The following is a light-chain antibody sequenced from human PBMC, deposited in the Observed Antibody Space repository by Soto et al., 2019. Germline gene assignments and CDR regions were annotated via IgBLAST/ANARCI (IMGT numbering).Light chain of an antibody. V-gene: IGLV2-23*02. CDR1: SSDIASYNL. CDR3: CSYARSSAFVL. J-gene: IGLJ2*01. CDR2: EVS. Sequence: QSALTQPASVSGAPGQSVTISCTGTSSDIASYNLVSWYQQYPGKAPKLIIYEVSQRPSGDSSRFSGSKSGSTASLTISGLQPEDEATYFCCSYARSSAFVLFGGGTQLTVL.